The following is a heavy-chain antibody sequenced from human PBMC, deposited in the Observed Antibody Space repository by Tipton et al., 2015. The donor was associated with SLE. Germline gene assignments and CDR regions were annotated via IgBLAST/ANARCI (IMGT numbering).Heavy chain of an antibody. Sequence: TLSLTCTVSGGSISSGGYYWSWIRQPPGKGLEWIGYIYYSGSTNYNPSLKSRVTISVDTSKNQFSLKLSSVTAADTAVYYCARDLGSSGSFDYWGQGTLVTVSS. CDR1: GGSISSGGYY. D-gene: IGHD6-13*01. J-gene: IGHJ4*02. V-gene: IGHV4-61*08. CDR3: ARDLGSSGSFDY. CDR2: IYYSGST.